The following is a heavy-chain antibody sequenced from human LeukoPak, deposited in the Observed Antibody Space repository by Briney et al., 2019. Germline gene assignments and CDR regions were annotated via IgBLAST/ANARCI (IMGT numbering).Heavy chain of an antibody. Sequence: GASVKVSCKASGGTFSSYAISWVRQAPGQGLEWMGGIIPISGTANYAQKFQGRVTITTDESTSTAYMELSSLRSEDTAVYYCARDPDYYDSSGYYYWADAFDIWGQGTMVTVSS. CDR1: GGTFSSYA. V-gene: IGHV1-69*05. D-gene: IGHD3-22*01. CDR3: ARDPDYYDSSGYYYWADAFDI. J-gene: IGHJ3*02. CDR2: IIPISGTA.